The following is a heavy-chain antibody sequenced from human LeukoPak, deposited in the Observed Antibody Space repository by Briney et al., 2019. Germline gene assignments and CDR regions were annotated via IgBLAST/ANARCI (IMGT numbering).Heavy chain of an antibody. V-gene: IGHV5-51*01. CDR1: GYTFTSFW. CDR2: IFPGDSET. D-gene: IGHD6-13*01. CDR3: ARHEAIRIAAADSFDS. Sequence: GESLKISCQGSGYTFTSFWIGWVRQKPGKGLEWMGIIFPGDSETHYSPSFQGQVTISADKSMNTAYLQWRSLKSSDTAIYYCARHEAIRIAAADSFDSWGQGTLVTVPS. J-gene: IGHJ4*02.